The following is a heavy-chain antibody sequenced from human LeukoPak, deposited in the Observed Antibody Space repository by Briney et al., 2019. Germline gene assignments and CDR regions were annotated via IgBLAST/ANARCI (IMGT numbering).Heavy chain of an antibody. V-gene: IGHV1-8*01. CDR3: ARGGVVVPAAIRSLLQSYYMDV. CDR2: MDPNSGNT. D-gene: IGHD2-2*01. J-gene: IGHJ6*03. CDR1: GYTFTSYD. Sequence: ASVKVSCKASGYTFTSYDINWVRQATGQGLEWMGWMDPNSGNTGYAQKFQGRVTITADESTSTAYMELSSLRSEDTAVYYCARGGVVVPAAIRSLLQSYYMDVWGKGTTVTVSS.